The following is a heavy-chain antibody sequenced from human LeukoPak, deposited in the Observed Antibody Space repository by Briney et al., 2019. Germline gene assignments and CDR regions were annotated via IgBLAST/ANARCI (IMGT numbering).Heavy chain of an antibody. J-gene: IGHJ3*02. Sequence: GGSLRLSCAASELTLSSNYMSWIRQAPGRGLEWVSFIYSGGSTYYADSVRGRFIISRDNSKNTLYLQMNSLRAEDTAVYYCARDGDCSGGSCFGDFAFDIWGQGTMVTVSS. V-gene: IGHV3-53*01. CDR2: IYSGGST. CDR1: ELTLSSNY. CDR3: ARDGDCSGGSCFGDFAFDI. D-gene: IGHD2-15*01.